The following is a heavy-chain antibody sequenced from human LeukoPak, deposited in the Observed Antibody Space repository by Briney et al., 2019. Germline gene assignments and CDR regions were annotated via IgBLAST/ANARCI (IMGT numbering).Heavy chain of an antibody. CDR1: GYTFTSYY. V-gene: IGHV1-46*01. D-gene: IGHD3-3*01. CDR3: AKDVDSIRLEWLSTPDAFDI. Sequence: GASVKVSCKASGYTFTSYYMHWVRQAPGQGLEWMGIINPSGGSTSYAQKFQGRVTMTRDTSTSTVYMELSSLRSEDTAVYYCAKDVDSIRLEWLSTPDAFDIWGQGTMVTVSS. J-gene: IGHJ3*02. CDR2: INPSGGST.